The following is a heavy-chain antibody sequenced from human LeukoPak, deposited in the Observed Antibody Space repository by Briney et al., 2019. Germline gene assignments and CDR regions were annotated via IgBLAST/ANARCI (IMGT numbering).Heavy chain of an antibody. J-gene: IGHJ6*03. CDR3: ARGVVWVRGRYYMDV. CDR2: IIPIFGTA. CDR1: GYTFTSYG. V-gene: IGHV1-69*06. Sequence: ASVKVSCKASGYTFTSYGISWVRQAPGQGLEWMGGIIPIFGTANYAQKFQGRVTITADKSTSTAYMELSSLRSEDTAVYYCARGVVWVRGRYYMDVWGKGTTVTVSS. D-gene: IGHD3-10*01.